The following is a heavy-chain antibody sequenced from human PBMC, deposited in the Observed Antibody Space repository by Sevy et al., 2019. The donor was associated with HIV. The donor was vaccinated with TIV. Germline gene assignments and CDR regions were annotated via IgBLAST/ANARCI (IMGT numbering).Heavy chain of an antibody. Sequence: ASVKVSCKVTGYTLTELSLHWVRQTSVKGLEWMGSFDPEDGETIYAQKFQGRITMTEDTSTDTAYMELCSLRSEDTAVYYCATTKDSYDNSGYPFDSWGQGTLVTVSS. V-gene: IGHV1-24*01. J-gene: IGHJ4*02. D-gene: IGHD3-22*01. CDR1: GYTLTELS. CDR2: FDPEDGET. CDR3: ATTKDSYDNSGYPFDS.